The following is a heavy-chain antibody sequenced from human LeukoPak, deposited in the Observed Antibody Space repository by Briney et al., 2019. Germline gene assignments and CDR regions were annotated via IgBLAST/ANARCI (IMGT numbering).Heavy chain of an antibody. CDR2: ISWNSDTI. V-gene: IGHV3-9*01. CDR1: GLTFDDYA. J-gene: IGHJ6*02. D-gene: IGHD5-18*01. Sequence: GGSLRLSCAASGLTFDDYAMHWVRQVPGKGLEWVSGISWNSDTIGYADSVKGRFTISRDSAKDSVYLQMNSLRAEDTALYYCAKTLSGYSYVSDGMDVRGQGTTVTVSS. CDR3: AKTLSGYSYVSDGMDV.